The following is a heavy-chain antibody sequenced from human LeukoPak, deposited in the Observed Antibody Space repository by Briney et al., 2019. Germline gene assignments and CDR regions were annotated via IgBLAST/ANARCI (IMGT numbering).Heavy chain of an antibody. CDR1: GYTFTGYY. CDR2: INPNSGGT. V-gene: IGHV1-2*02. J-gene: IGHJ4*02. CDR3: ARGVHNYGNFDF. D-gene: IGHD5-18*01. Sequence: ASVKVSCKASGYTFTGYYMHWVRQAPGQGLEWMGWINPNSGGTNYAQKFQGRVTMTRDTSTSTVYMELRSLRSEDTAVYSCARGVHNYGNFDFWGQGTLVTVSS.